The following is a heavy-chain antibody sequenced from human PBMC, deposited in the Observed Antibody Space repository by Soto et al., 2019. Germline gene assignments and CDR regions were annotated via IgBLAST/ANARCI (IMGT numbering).Heavy chain of an antibody. CDR3: ARHSQLAAGGAFEF. CDR2: FSYSGRT. V-gene: IGHV4-59*08. Sequence: QVQLQESGPGLVKPSETLSLTCTVSGASISSNYWSWIRHPPGKGLECIGYFSYSGRTNYNPSLKTRVIISVDTSRNQCSLKLTYVTATDTAMYYCARHSQLAAGGAFEFWGQGMMVTVSS. J-gene: IGHJ3*01. D-gene: IGHD6-13*01. CDR1: GASISSNY.